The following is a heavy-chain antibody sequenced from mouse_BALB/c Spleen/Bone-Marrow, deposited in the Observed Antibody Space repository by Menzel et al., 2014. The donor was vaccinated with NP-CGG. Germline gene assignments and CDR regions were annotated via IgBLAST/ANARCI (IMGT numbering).Heavy chain of an antibody. D-gene: IGHD1-1*01. Sequence: EVKVVESGAELVKPGASVKLSCTASGFNIKDTYMHWVKQRPEQGLEWTGRIDPANGNTKYDPKFQGKATITADTSSNTAYLQLSSLTSEDTAVYYCALYYYGSSGFAYWGQGTLVTVSA. CDR3: ALYYYGSSGFAY. CDR2: IDPANGNT. J-gene: IGHJ3*01. V-gene: IGHV14-3*02. CDR1: GFNIKDTY.